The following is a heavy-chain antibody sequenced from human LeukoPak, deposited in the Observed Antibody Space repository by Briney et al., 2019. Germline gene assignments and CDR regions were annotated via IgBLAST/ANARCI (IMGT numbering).Heavy chain of an antibody. CDR2: ISGSGGST. J-gene: IGHJ4*02. V-gene: IGHV3-23*01. Sequence: GGSLRLSCAASGFTFSSYAMSWVRQAPGKGLEWVSAISGSGGSTYYADSVKGRFTISRDNSKNTLYLQMNSLRAEDTAVYYCARHPYQSYYFDYWGQGTLVTVSS. CDR1: GFTFSSYA. D-gene: IGHD3-22*01. CDR3: ARHPYQSYYFDY.